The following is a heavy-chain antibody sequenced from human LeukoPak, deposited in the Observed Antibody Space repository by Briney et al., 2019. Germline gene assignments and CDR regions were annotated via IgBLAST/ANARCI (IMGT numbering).Heavy chain of an antibody. Sequence: GGSLRLSCAASGFTFSSYGMHWVRQAPGQRLEWMGWINAGNGNTKYSQKFQGRVTITRDTSASTAYMELSSLRSEDTAVYYCTRAETTVVTHFDLWGRDTLVTVSS. D-gene: IGHD4-23*01. CDR2: INAGNGNT. J-gene: IGHJ2*01. V-gene: IGHV1-3*01. CDR1: GFTFSSYG. CDR3: TRAETTVVTHFDL.